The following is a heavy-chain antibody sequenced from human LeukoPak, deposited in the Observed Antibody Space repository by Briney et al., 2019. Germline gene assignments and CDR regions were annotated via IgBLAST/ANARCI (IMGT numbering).Heavy chain of an antibody. CDR3: ARLIAAAGTTFDY. Sequence: SETLSLTCTVSGGSISSYYWSWIRQPPGKGLEWIGYIYYSGSTNYNPSLKSRVTISVDTSKNQFSLKLSSVTAADTAVYYCARLIAAAGTTFDYWGQGTLVTVSS. CDR1: GGSISSYY. CDR2: IYYSGST. V-gene: IGHV4-59*01. D-gene: IGHD6-13*01. J-gene: IGHJ4*02.